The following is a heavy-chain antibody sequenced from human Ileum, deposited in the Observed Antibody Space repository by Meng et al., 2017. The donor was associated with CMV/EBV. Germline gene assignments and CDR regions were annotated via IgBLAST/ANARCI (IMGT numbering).Heavy chain of an antibody. D-gene: IGHD6-13*01. J-gene: IGHJ4*02. CDR3: AKVIAAAGVSGYFDY. CDR1: GFTFSSYA. Sequence: SGFTFSSYAMSWVRQAPGKGLEGVSAISGSGGSTYYADSVKGRFTISRDNSKNTLYLQMNSLRAEDTAVYYCAKVIAAAGVSGYFDYWGQGTLVTVSS. CDR2: ISGSGGST. V-gene: IGHV3-23*01.